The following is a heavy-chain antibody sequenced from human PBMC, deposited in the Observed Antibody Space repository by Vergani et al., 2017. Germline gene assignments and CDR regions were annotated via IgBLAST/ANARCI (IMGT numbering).Heavy chain of an antibody. D-gene: IGHD2-21*01. CDR1: GFTFSSYA. V-gene: IGHV3-23*01. CDR2: ISGSGGNT. CDR3: ANARVPKCKGGNCYSYYYGLDL. Sequence: EVQLLESGGNLIQPGGSLRLSCGASGFTFSSYAMTWVRLAPGKGLQWVSAISGSGGNTFYTDSVKGRFTISRDNSKDTLYLQMNSLRVEDTAIYYCANARVPKCKGGNCYSYYYGLDLWGQGTTVTVSS. J-gene: IGHJ6*02.